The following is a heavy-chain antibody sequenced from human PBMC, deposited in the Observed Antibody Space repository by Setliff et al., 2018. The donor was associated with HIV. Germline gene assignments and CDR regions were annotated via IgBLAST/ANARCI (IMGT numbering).Heavy chain of an antibody. CDR3: ARLSHYYYYMDV. CDR2: IYPGDSDIDT. CDR1: GYSFTNYW. J-gene: IGHJ6*03. Sequence: LGESLKISCKGSGYSFTNYWIGWVRQMPGKGLEWMGIIYPGDSDIDTRYSPSFQGQVTISADGSISTAYLQWSSLKASDTAMYYCARLSHYYYYMDVWGKGTTVTVSS. V-gene: IGHV5-51*01.